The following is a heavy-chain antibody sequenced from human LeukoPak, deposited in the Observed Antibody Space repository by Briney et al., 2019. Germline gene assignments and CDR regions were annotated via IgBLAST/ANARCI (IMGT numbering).Heavy chain of an antibody. CDR2: IYYSGST. J-gene: IGHJ3*02. Sequence: SSETLSLTCTVSGGSISSGGYYWSWIRQHPGKGLEWIGYIYYSGSTYYNPSLKSRVTISVDTSKNQFSLKLSSVTAADTAVYYCAREARGYYYDSSGPSRAFDIWGQGTMVTVSS. CDR3: AREARGYYYDSSGPSRAFDI. V-gene: IGHV4-31*03. CDR1: GGSISSGGYY. D-gene: IGHD3-22*01.